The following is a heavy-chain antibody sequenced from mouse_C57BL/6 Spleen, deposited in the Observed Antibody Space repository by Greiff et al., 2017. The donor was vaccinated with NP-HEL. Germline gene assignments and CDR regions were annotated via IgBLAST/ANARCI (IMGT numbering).Heavy chain of an antibody. Sequence: SVPLSCKSSFYPFPYSYLNFLPHRHCPCLSWIGDINPNHGGTSSNQQFKGKSTLTVDKSSSTAYMELRSLTSEDSAVYYCARGDYGQGAWFAYWGQGTLVTVSA. CDR3: ARGDYGQGAWFAY. V-gene: IGHV1-26*01. CDR1: FYPFPYSY. CDR2: INPNHGGT. D-gene: IGHD2-4*01. J-gene: IGHJ3*01.